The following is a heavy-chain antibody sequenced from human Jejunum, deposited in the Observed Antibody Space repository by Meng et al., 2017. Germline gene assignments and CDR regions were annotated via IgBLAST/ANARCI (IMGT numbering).Heavy chain of an antibody. CDR1: SDSISSSYW. CDR2: IDHSGTT. CDR3: ARDFEALNGV. V-gene: IGHV4-4*02. J-gene: IGHJ1*01. D-gene: IGHD2-8*01. Sequence: QLEESGPRLGEPWWRLSHPCGASSDSISSSYWWTWVRQSPGKGLEWIGEIDHSGTTNYNPSPKSRVTLSVDKSKNQFSLNLSSVTAADTAVYFCARDFEALNGVWGQGTLVTVSS.